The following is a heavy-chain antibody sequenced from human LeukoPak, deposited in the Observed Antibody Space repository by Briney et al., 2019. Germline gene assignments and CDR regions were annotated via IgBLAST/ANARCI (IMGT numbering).Heavy chain of an antibody. Sequence: PGRSLRLSCAASGFTVSSNYMSGVRQAPGKRLEWVSVIYSGGSTYYADSVKGRFTISRDNSKNTLYLQMNSLRAEDTAVYYCARGYDYLLDYWGQGTLVTVSS. V-gene: IGHV3-66*01. J-gene: IGHJ4*02. CDR2: IYSGGST. CDR1: GFTVSSNY. D-gene: IGHD3-16*01. CDR3: ARGYDYLLDY.